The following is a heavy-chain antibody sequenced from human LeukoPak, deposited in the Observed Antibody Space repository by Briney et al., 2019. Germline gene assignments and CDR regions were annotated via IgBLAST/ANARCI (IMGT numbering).Heavy chain of an antibody. CDR1: GFTISSSY. CDR3: ARGARGAYFDY. V-gene: IGHV3-66*01. CDR2: IYGADTI. J-gene: IGHJ4*02. D-gene: IGHD4/OR15-4a*01. Sequence: LTAGSLRLSCAASGFTISSSYMSWVRQVPGKGLEWVSCIYGADTIYYADFVKDRFTISRDSNRNILYLQMNSLRAEDTAVYYCARGARGAYFDYWGQGTLVTVSS.